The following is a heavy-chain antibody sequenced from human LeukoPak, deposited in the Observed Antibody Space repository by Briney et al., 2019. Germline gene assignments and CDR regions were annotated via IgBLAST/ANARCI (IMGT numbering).Heavy chain of an antibody. CDR1: GGSISNGGYS. J-gene: IGHJ3*02. CDR3: ARDSSGYYYGDAFDI. D-gene: IGHD3-22*01. Sequence: SQTLSLTCAVSGGSISNGGYSWSWIRQPPGQGQEWIGYIYHSGSTYYNPSLKSRVTISVDRSKNQFSLKLSSVTAADTAVYYCARDSSGYYYGDAFDIWGQGTMVTVSS. V-gene: IGHV4-30-2*01. CDR2: IYHSGST.